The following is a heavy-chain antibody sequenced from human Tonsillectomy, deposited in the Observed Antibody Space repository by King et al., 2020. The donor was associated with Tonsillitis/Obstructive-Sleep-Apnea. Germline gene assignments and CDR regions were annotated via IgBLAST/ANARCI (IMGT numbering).Heavy chain of an antibody. V-gene: IGHV3-21*01. CDR1: GFTFSSYS. J-gene: IGHJ4*02. D-gene: IGHD3-22*01. Sequence: VQLVESGGGLVKPGGSLRLSCAASGFTFSSYSMNWVRQAPGKGLDGVSSISSSSSYIYYADSGKGRFTISRDNAKNSLYLQMNSLRAEDTAVYYCACIAYYYDSSGYYGENFDYWGQGTLVTVSS. CDR3: ACIAYYYDSSGYYGENFDY. CDR2: ISSSSSYI.